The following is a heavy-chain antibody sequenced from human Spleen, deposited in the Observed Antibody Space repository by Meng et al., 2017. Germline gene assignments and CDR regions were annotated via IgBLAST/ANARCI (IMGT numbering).Heavy chain of an antibody. Sequence: QAQLLQAGAEVKKTGASVWVSCKASDYTSASYGICWVRQAPGQGLEWMGWFVNYVDTYPAPKFQGRVTMTTDTHTNTAFMELRSLTSDDTAVYYCASGTPGRSYCDYWGQGTLVTVSS. D-gene: IGHD2-15*01. V-gene: IGHV1-18*01. J-gene: IGHJ4*02. CDR3: ASGTPGRSYCDY. CDR2: FVNYVDT. CDR1: DYTSASYG.